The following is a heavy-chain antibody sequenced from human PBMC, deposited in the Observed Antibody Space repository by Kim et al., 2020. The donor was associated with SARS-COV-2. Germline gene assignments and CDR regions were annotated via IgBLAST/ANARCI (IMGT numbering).Heavy chain of an antibody. CDR1: GGTFTSYA. CDR2: IIPLFGTP. Sequence: SVKVSCKASGGTFTSYAFSWVRQAPGQGLEWVGGIIPLFGTPTYAQRFQGRVTISADESTSTAYMELSSLRSDDTAVYYCASPSTRPKFGDVEFFLYYYYMDVWGKGTTVTVSS. J-gene: IGHJ6*03. V-gene: IGHV1-69*13. D-gene: IGHD3-10*01. CDR3: ASPSTRPKFGDVEFFLYYYYMDV.